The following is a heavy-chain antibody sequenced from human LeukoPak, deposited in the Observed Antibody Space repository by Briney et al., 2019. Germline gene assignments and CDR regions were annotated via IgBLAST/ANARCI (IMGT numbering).Heavy chain of an antibody. D-gene: IGHD3-3*01. CDR2: INNSGST. CDR1: GGSFSGYY. Sequence: SSETLSLTCAVYGGSFSGYYWSWIRQPPGKGLEWIGEINNSGSTNYNPYLKSRVTISVDTSKNQFSLKLSSVTAADTAVYYCARDRVYDFWSGYYTGIDYWGQGTLVTVSS. V-gene: IGHV4-34*01. CDR3: ARDRVYDFWSGYYTGIDY. J-gene: IGHJ4*02.